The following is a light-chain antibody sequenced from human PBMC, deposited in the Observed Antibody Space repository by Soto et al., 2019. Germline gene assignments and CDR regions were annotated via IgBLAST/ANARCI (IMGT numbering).Light chain of an antibody. CDR1: QSVSSSY. CDR3: QQYGSSPLFS. Sequence: EIVLTQSPGTLSLSPGERATLSCRASQSVSSSYLAWYQQKPGQAPRLLIYGASSRATGIPDRFSGSGYGTDFTRTISSLEPEAFAVSYCQQYGSSPLFSFGPGTKVDIK. J-gene: IGKJ3*01. V-gene: IGKV3-20*01. CDR2: GAS.